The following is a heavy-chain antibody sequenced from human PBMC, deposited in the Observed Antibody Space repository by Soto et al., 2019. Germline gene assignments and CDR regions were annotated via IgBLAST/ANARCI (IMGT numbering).Heavy chain of an antibody. Sequence: SGFTFSNAWMNWVRQAPGKGLEWVGRIKSKTDGGTTDYAAPVKGRFTISRDDSKNTLYMQMNSLKTEDTAVYYCTTEGGSSWFDYYGMDVWGQGTTVTVSS. CDR1: GFTFSNAW. V-gene: IGHV3-15*07. CDR3: TTEGGSSWFDYYGMDV. J-gene: IGHJ6*02. D-gene: IGHD6-13*01. CDR2: IKSKTDGGTT.